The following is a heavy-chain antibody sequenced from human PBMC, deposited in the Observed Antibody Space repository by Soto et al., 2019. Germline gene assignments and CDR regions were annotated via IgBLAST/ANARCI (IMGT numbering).Heavy chain of an antibody. CDR2: IYHTGTP. V-gene: IGHV4-4*02. D-gene: IGHD2-21*01. CDR3: AREGSGEFDT. J-gene: IGHJ4*02. CDR1: GGSIISSNW. Sequence: PSETLSLTCTVSGGSIISSNWWRWVRQPPGKGLEWIGEIYHTGTPNYNPSLKSRVTTSIDKSNNQFSLTLTSLTAADTAVYYCAREGSGEFDTWGQGTPVTVS.